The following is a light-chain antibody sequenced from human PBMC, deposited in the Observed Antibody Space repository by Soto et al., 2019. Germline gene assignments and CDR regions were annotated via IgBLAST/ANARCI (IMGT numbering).Light chain of an antibody. J-gene: IGKJ5*01. CDR2: YAS. CDR1: QSVRNN. V-gene: IGKV3-15*01. Sequence: EIMMTQSPATLSVSPGERATLSCRASQSVRNNLAWYQQKPGQAPRLLLYYASTRATGIPSRFSGSGSGTEFTLTISSLQSEDFALYYCQQYNNWPPSTFGQGTQLEIK. CDR3: QQYNNWPPST.